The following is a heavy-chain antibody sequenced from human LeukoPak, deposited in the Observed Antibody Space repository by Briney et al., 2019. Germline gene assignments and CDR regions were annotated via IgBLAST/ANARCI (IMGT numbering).Heavy chain of an antibody. J-gene: IGHJ4*02. V-gene: IGHV7-4-1*02. CDR3: GRDPKLGIRGYTYGYIDH. Sequence: GASVKVSCKTSGYTFTNNAINWVRQAPGQGLEWMGWINTNTGNPSYAQGFFTGRYVFSLDTSASTAYPQINGLKADDTAVYYCGRDPKLGIRGYTYGYIDHWGQGTLLTVAS. D-gene: IGHD5-18*01. CDR2: INTNTGNP. CDR1: GYTFTNNA.